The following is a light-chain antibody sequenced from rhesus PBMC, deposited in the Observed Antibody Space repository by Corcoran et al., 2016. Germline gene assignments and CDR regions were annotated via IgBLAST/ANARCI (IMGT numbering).Light chain of an antibody. CDR1: QSLLDSDGYTH. CDR3: MQTLQTPWT. CDR2: LVS. J-gene: IGKJ1*01. Sequence: DIVMTQTPLSLPVTPGEPASISCRSSQSLLDSDGYTHLHWYLQKPGQSPQLLISLVSNRASGVPDRCSGSGSGTDFTLKSSRVEAEDVGVYYCMQTLQTPWTFGQGTKVEIK. V-gene: IGKV2-78*01.